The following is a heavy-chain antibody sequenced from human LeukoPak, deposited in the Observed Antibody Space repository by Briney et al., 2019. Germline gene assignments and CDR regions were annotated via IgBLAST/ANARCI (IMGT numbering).Heavy chain of an antibody. Sequence: AAVKVSCKTSGYTFTDYYMHWVRQAPGQGLEWMGWIDPNSGGTNYAQKFQGRVTMTRDTSISTAYMEVRRMRSADTDVYYCARDGVVRGVIIYWGQGTPVTVSS. CDR3: ARDGVVRGVIIY. CDR2: IDPNSGGT. J-gene: IGHJ4*02. V-gene: IGHV1-2*02. CDR1: GYTFTDYY. D-gene: IGHD3-10*01.